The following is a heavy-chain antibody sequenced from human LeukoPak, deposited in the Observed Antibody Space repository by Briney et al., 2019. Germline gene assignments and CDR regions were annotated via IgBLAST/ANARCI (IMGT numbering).Heavy chain of an antibody. J-gene: IGHJ4*02. V-gene: IGHV3-23*01. CDR2: ISGSGGST. Sequence: GGSLRLSCAASGFTFSNYAMSWVRQAPGKGLEWVSAISGSGGSTYYADSVKGRFTISRDNSKKTLYLQMNSLRAEDTAVYYCAKSLPNYYDSSGYSGFDYWGQGTLVTVSS. CDR1: GFTFSNYA. D-gene: IGHD3-22*01. CDR3: AKSLPNYYDSSGYSGFDY.